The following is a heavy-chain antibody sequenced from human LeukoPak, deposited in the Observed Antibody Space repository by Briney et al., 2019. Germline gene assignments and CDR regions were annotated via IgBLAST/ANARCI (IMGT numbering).Heavy chain of an antibody. CDR1: GGSISSGSYY. CDR2: IYTSRST. J-gene: IGHJ3*02. V-gene: IGHV4-61*02. D-gene: IGHD3-9*01. CDR3: ARAANFDWLILSRDAFDI. Sequence: EASETLSLTCTVSGGSISSGSYYWSWIRQPAGKGLEWIGRIYTSRSTNYNPSLKSRVTISVDTSKNQFSLKLSSVTAADTAVYYCARAANFDWLILSRDAFDIWGQGTMVTVSS.